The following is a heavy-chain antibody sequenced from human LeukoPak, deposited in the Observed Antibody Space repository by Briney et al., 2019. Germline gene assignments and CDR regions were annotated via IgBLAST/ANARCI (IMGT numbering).Heavy chain of an antibody. CDR3: ARVSVAGTTFRPSFDY. Sequence: ASVKVSCKASGYTFTGYYMHWVRQAPGQGLEWMGWINPNSGGTNYAQKFQGRVTMTRDTSISTAYMELSRLRSDDTAVYYCARVSVAGTTFRPSFDYWGQGTLVTVSS. CDR2: INPNSGGT. V-gene: IGHV1-2*02. J-gene: IGHJ4*02. D-gene: IGHD6-19*01. CDR1: GYTFTGYY.